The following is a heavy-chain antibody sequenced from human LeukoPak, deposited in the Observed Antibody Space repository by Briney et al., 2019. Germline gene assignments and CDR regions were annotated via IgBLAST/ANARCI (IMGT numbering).Heavy chain of an antibody. CDR2: IYASGSA. J-gene: IGHJ2*01. D-gene: IGHD1-7*01. Sequence: PSQTLSLTCTVSAGSIDNGGYYWTWIRQPPGRGLEYIGYIYASGSAYYNPSLKSRVTISVDTSKNQFSLKLSSVTAADTAVYYCARRTGTTDPPRIEDWYFDLWGRGTLVTVSS. CDR1: AGSIDNGGYY. CDR3: ARRTGTTDPPRIEDWYFDL. V-gene: IGHV4-30-2*03.